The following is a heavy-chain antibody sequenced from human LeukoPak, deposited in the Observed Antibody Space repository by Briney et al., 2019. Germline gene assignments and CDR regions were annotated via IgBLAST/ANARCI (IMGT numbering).Heavy chain of an antibody. CDR3: ANYVAAAGFFGY. CDR2: IYYSGST. D-gene: IGHD6-13*01. CDR1: GGSISSSSYY. Sequence: SETLSLTCTVSGGSISSSSYYWGWIRQPPGKGLEWIGSIYYSGSTYYNPSLKSRVTISVDTSKNQFSLKLSSVTAADTAVYYCANYVAAAGFFGYWGQGTLVTVSS. V-gene: IGHV4-39*01. J-gene: IGHJ4*02.